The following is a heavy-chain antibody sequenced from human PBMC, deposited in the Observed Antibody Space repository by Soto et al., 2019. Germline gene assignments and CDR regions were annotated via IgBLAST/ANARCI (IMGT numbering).Heavy chain of an antibody. D-gene: IGHD6-19*01. V-gene: IGHV4-61*01. Sequence: QLLRQESGPGLVKPSEILSLTCTVSGASVSSGNHYWSWIRQPPGKRLEWIGFIYNGVITNYSPSLKSRVSISADTSRNQFSLKVSSVTAADTAVYYCARGWDANSWGQGALVTVSS. CDR1: GASVSSGNHY. J-gene: IGHJ4*02. CDR2: IYNGVIT. CDR3: ARGWDANS.